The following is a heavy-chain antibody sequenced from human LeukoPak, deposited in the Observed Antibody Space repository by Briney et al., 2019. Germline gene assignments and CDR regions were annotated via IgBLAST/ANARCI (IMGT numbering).Heavy chain of an antibody. Sequence: ASVKVSCKASGYTFTGYYSHWVRQAPGQGLEWMGWINANTGGTNYAQKFQGKFTMTRDTSITTVYMELSRLAFDDTAVYFCARIGYSSTFDYWGQGTLVTVSS. CDR3: ARIGYSSTFDY. CDR1: GYTFTGYY. V-gene: IGHV1-2*02. D-gene: IGHD6-13*01. J-gene: IGHJ4*02. CDR2: INANTGGT.